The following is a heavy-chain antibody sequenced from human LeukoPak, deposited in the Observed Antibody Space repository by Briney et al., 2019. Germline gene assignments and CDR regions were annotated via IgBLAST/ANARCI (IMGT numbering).Heavy chain of an antibody. D-gene: IGHD2-8*01. V-gene: IGHV3-33*01. J-gene: IGHJ4*02. Sequence: GRSLRLSCAASGFAFSSYGMHWVRQAPGKGLEWVAVIWYDGSNKYYADSVKGRFTISRDNSKNTLYLQMNSLRAEDTAVYYCARDGGIGYCTNGVCCNSDYWGQGTLVTVSS. CDR1: GFAFSSYG. CDR3: ARDGGIGYCTNGVCCNSDY. CDR2: IWYDGSNK.